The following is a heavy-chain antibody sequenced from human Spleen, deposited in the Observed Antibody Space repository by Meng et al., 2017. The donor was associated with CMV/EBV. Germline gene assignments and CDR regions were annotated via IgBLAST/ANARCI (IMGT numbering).Heavy chain of an antibody. CDR2: INHSGST. J-gene: IGHJ2*01. V-gene: IGHV4-34*01. CDR1: FSGYY. Sequence: FSGYYWGWIRQPPGKGLEWIGEINHSGSTNYNPSLKSRVTISVDTSKNQFSLKLSSVTAADTAVYYCARVTRYCSSTSCLRYYWYFDLWGRGTLVTVSS. D-gene: IGHD2-2*01. CDR3: ARVTRYCSSTSCLRYYWYFDL.